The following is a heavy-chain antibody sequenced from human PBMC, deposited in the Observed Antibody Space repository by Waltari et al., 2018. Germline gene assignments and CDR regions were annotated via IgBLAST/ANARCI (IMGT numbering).Heavy chain of an antibody. CDR2: FDPGDGDR. CDR3: ATGLITISGVTNDF. D-gene: IGHD3-3*01. V-gene: IGHV1-24*01. Sequence: QVQLIQSGAEVKKPGASLRFSCKVSGQPLTELSMHWVRQDPGKGLEWMAGFDPGDGDRLYARAFQGRITMTEDTPADTAYLELSSLRSNDTAIYFCATGLITISGVTNDFWGQGTLVTVSS. J-gene: IGHJ4*02. CDR1: GQPLTELS.